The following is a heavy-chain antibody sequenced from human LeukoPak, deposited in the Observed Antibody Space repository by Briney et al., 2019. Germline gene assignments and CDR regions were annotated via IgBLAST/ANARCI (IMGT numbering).Heavy chain of an antibody. J-gene: IGHJ4*02. Sequence: PSGTLSLTCGVSGGSIITTNWWSWVRQPPGKGLEWIGEVHLNGATNYNPSLESRVSMSIDKSKNQLSLKLSSVTAADTATYYCTRESGAFSPFGFWGQGTLVTVSS. CDR1: GGSIITTNW. V-gene: IGHV4-4*02. CDR2: VHLNGAT. D-gene: IGHD1-26*01. CDR3: TRESGAFSPFGF.